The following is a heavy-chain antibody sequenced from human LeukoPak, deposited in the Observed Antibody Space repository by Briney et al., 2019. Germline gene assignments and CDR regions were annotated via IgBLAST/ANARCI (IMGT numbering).Heavy chain of an antibody. CDR3: ARRTTVAGPAPFDY. V-gene: IGHV3-23*01. D-gene: IGHD4-23*01. J-gene: IGHJ4*02. Sequence: GGSLRLSCAASGFTFTYYAMSWVRQAPGKGLEWVSAISPGSDTTFYADSVKGRFTISRDNPKDTLYLQMNSLRAEDTAVYYCARRTTVAGPAPFDYWGQGTLVTVCS. CDR1: GFTFTYYA. CDR2: ISPGSDTT.